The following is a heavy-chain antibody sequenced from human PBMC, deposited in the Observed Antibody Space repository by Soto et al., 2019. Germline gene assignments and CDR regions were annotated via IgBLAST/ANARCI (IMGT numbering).Heavy chain of an antibody. CDR1: GGSFSSYA. Sequence: QVQLVQSGDEVKKPGSSVKVSCKASGGSFSSYAFSWVRQAPGLGLEWMGGIIPSFGTPNYAQRFQGRVTISADESTTTVYMDLRRLRSEDTAVYYCARGSSSTVGPTGWFDPWGQGTLVTVSS. CDR3: ARGSSSTVGPTGWFDP. J-gene: IGHJ5*02. D-gene: IGHD1-26*01. CDR2: IIPSFGTP. V-gene: IGHV1-69*01.